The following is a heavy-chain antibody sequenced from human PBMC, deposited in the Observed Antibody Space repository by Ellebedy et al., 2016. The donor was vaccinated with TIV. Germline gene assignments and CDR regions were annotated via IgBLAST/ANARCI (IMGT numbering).Heavy chain of an antibody. Sequence: GESLKISCAASGFTFSSCGMHWVRQAPGKGLEWVAVIWYDGSNKYYADSVKGRFTISRGNSKNTLYLQMNSLRAEDTAVYYCARVLGFGEDHYGMDVWGQGTTVTVSS. CDR1: GFTFSSCG. D-gene: IGHD3-10*01. CDR2: IWYDGSNK. CDR3: ARVLGFGEDHYGMDV. V-gene: IGHV3-33*01. J-gene: IGHJ6*02.